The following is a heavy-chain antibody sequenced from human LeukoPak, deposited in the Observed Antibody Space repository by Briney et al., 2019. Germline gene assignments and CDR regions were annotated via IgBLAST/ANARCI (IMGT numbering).Heavy chain of an antibody. CDR1: GGSISSGDDY. CDR3: ARDHCSSKSCFIDY. V-gene: IGHV4-30-4*08. J-gene: IGHJ4*02. CDR2: IYYSGNT. Sequence: SETLSLTCTVSGGSISSGDDYWSWIRQPPGKGLEWIGFIYYSGNTYYTPSLKSRVTISVDTSKNQFYLRLNSVTAADTAVYYCARDHCSSKSCFIDYWGQGALVTVSS. D-gene: IGHD2-2*01.